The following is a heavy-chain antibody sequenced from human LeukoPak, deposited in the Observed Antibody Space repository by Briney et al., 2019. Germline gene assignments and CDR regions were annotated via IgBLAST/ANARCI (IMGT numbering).Heavy chain of an antibody. CDR1: GFTFSSYA. J-gene: IGHJ4*02. V-gene: IGHV3-23*01. Sequence: GGSLRLSCAASGFTFSSYAMAWVRQAPGKGLEWVAAISGSRNNTYYADSVKGRFTISRDNSKNTLYLHMNSLRAEDTAVYYCAKATQYYYDSSGYWYYFDYWGQGTLVTVSS. D-gene: IGHD3-22*01. CDR2: ISGSRNNT. CDR3: AKATQYYYDSSGYWYYFDY.